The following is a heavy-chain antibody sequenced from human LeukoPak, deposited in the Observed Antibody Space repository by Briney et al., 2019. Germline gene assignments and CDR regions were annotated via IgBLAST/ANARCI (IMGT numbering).Heavy chain of an antibody. D-gene: IGHD2-15*01. V-gene: IGHV4-38-2*02. CDR2: IYHSGST. CDR3: ARDGYCSGGSCRGDIDY. J-gene: IGHJ4*02. CDR1: GSSISSGYY. Sequence: ASETLSLTCAVSGSSISSGYYWGWIRQPPGKGLEWIGSIYHSGSTYYNPSLKSRVTISVDTSKNQFSLKLSSVTAADTAVYYCARDGYCSGGSCRGDIDYWGQGTLVTVSS.